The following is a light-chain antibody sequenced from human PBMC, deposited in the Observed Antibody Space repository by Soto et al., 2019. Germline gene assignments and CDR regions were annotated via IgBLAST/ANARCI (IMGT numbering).Light chain of an antibody. CDR3: QQYGTSPRT. Sequence: EIVLTQSPGTLSLSPGGRATLSCRASQSVSSSYLAWYQQKRGQAPRLLIYGASSRAAGIPDRFSGSGSVTDFTLTISRLEPEDCSLYYCQQYGTSPRTFGQGTKLEIK. CDR2: GAS. V-gene: IGKV3-20*01. J-gene: IGKJ2*01. CDR1: QSVSSSY.